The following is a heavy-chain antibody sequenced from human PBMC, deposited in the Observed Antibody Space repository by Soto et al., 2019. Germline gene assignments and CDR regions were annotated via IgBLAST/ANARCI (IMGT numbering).Heavy chain of an antibody. CDR1: GGSISSGGYY. D-gene: IGHD6-13*01. Sequence: QVQLQESGPGLVKPSQTLSLTCTVSGGSISSGGYYWSWIRQHPGKGLEWIGYIYYSGSTYYNPSHNSRVTISLDTAKNPFALKLSSVTAADTPVYYCARGGSIAAAGTYFHYWGQGTLVTVSS. CDR3: ARGGSIAAAGTYFHY. J-gene: IGHJ4*02. V-gene: IGHV4-31*03. CDR2: IYYSGST.